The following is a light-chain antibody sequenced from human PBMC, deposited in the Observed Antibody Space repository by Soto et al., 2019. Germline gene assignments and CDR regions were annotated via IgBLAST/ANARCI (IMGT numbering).Light chain of an antibody. CDR2: DAS. Sequence: DIQITQSPSTLSASVGDRVTITCRASQSISSWLAWYQQMPGKAPKLLIYDASSLHSGVPSRFSGSGSGTEFTLTISSLQPDDFATYYCQQYNTYSWTCGQGTKVDIK. CDR3: QQYNTYSWT. J-gene: IGKJ1*01. V-gene: IGKV1-5*01. CDR1: QSISSW.